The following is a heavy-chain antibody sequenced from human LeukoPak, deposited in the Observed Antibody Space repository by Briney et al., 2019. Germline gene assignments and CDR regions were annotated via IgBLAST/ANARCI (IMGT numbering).Heavy chain of an antibody. CDR3: ARGDYYDSSGYFDY. Sequence: AGGSLRLSCAASGFTFSSYSMNWVCQAPGKGLEWVSSISSSSSYIYYADSVKGRFTISRDNAKNSLYLQMNSLRAEDTAVYYCARGDYYDSSGYFDYWGQGTLVTVSS. D-gene: IGHD3-22*01. J-gene: IGHJ4*02. CDR1: GFTFSSYS. CDR2: ISSSSSYI. V-gene: IGHV3-21*01.